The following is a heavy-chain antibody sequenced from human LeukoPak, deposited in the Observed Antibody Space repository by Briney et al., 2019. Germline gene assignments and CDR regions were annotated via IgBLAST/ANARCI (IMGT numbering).Heavy chain of an antibody. J-gene: IGHJ4*02. Sequence: GGSLRLSCATSGFTFSSYTMSWVRQAPGKGLDWVSIISGDGGTTFYADSVKGRFTISRDNSKNTLYLQMNSLRVDDTAVYYCASRPLSTQLRYFENWGQGTLVTVSS. D-gene: IGHD3-9*01. CDR1: GFTFSSYT. V-gene: IGHV3-23*01. CDR2: ISGDGGTT. CDR3: ASRPLSTQLRYFEN.